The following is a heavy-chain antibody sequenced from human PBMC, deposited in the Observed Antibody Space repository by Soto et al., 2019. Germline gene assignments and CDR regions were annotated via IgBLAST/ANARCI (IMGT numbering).Heavy chain of an antibody. V-gene: IGHV4-4*02. D-gene: IGHD2-15*01. J-gene: IGHJ6*03. Sequence: PSETLSLTCAVSSVSISSSNWWSWVRQPPGKGLEWIGEIYHSGSTNYNPSLKSRVTISVDKSKNQFSLKLSSVTAADTAVYYCARMGAEKGYCSGGSCYSSYYYYYMDVWGKGTTVTVSS. CDR3: ARMGAEKGYCSGGSCYSSYYYYYMDV. CDR1: SVSISSSNW. CDR2: IYHSGST.